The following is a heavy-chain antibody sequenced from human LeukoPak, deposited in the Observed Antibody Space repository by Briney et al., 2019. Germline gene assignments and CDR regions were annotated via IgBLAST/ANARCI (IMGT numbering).Heavy chain of an antibody. CDR3: ARGIYGDPVAFDS. D-gene: IGHD4-17*01. J-gene: IGHJ4*02. CDR1: GFTFSSFN. Sequence: GGTLLLSCAASGFTFSSFNMHWVRQAPGKGLVWVSRLKSDGSTAMYADSVQGRFTISRDNARNTVHLLMSSLTVEDTGVYYCARGIYGDPVAFDSWGQGALVTVSS. CDR2: LKSDGSTA. V-gene: IGHV3-74*03.